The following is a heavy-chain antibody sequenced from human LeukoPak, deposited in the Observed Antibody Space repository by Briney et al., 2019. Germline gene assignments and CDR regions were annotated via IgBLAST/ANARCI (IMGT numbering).Heavy chain of an antibody. V-gene: IGHV6-1*01. CDR2: TYYRSKWYN. D-gene: IGHD2/OR15-2a*01. CDR1: GDSVSSNSAA. Sequence: SQTLSLTCAISGDSVSSNSAAWNWIRQSPSRGLEWLGRTYYRSKWYNDYAVSVKSRITINPDTSKNQFSLQLNSVTPEDTAVYYCARVKSNRSFYYYYYMDVWGKGTTVTVSS. J-gene: IGHJ6*03. CDR3: ARVKSNRSFYYYYYMDV.